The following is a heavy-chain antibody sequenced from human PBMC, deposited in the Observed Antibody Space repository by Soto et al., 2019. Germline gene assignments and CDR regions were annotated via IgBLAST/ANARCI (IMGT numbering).Heavy chain of an antibody. V-gene: IGHV4-59*01. CDR1: GGSISSYY. Sequence: SETLSLTCTVSGGSISSYYWSWIRQPPGKGLEWIGYIYNSGSTNYNPSLQSRVTISVDTSKNQFSLKLSSVTAADTAVYYCARRAPVGANTGDLYYYYGIDVWGQGTTVTVSS. CDR2: IYNSGST. CDR3: ARRAPVGANTGDLYYYYGIDV. J-gene: IGHJ6*02. D-gene: IGHD1-26*01.